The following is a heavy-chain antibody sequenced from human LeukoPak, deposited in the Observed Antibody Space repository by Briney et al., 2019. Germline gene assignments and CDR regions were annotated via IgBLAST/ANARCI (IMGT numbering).Heavy chain of an antibody. J-gene: IGHJ4*02. CDR3: ARATLSDYYFNY. Sequence: GGSLRLSCAASGFTVNSNYMSWVRQAPGKGLEWVSVLYSDGKTFYADSVRGRFTISRDNSKNTLYLQMNSLRVEDTAVYFCARATLSDYYFNYWGQGTLVTVSS. V-gene: IGHV3-53*01. CDR1: GFTVNSNY. CDR2: LYSDGKT.